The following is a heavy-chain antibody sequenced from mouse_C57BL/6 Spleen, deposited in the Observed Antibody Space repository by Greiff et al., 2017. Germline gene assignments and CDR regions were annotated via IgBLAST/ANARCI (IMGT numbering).Heavy chain of an antibody. J-gene: IGHJ4*01. Sequence: QVQLQQPGAELVKPGASVKMSCKASGYTFTSYWITWVKQRPGQGLEWIGDLYPGSGSTNYNEKFKSKATLTVDTSSSTAYMQLSSLTSEDSAVYYCARRDYDYDVYYAMDYWGQGTSVTVSS. CDR2: LYPGSGST. CDR1: GYTFTSYW. CDR3: ARRDYDYDVYYAMDY. V-gene: IGHV1-55*01. D-gene: IGHD2-4*01.